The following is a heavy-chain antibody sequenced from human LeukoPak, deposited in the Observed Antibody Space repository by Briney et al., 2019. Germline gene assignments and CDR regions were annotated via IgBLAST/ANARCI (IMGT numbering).Heavy chain of an antibody. CDR3: AKDLLVSGQLEDYYYYMDV. Sequence: PGGSLRLSCAASGFTFSSYSMNWVRQAPGKGLEWVSSISSSSSYIYYADSVKGRFTISRDNSKNTLYLQMNSLRAEDTAVYYCAKDLLVSGQLEDYYYYMDVWGKGTTVTVSS. J-gene: IGHJ6*03. CDR2: ISSSSSYI. V-gene: IGHV3-21*04. D-gene: IGHD6-6*01. CDR1: GFTFSSYS.